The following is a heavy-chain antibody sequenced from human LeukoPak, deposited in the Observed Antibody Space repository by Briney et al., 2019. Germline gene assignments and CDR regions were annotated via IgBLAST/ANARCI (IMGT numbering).Heavy chain of an antibody. J-gene: IGHJ4*02. D-gene: IGHD2-21*02. CDR2: IYSGGST. CDR1: GFTVSSNY. Sequence: GGSLRLSCAASGFTVSSNYMSWVRQAPGKGLEWVSVIYSGGSTYYADSVKGRFTISSDNSKNTLYLQMNSLRAEDTAVYYCARALAYCGGDCYFGDWGQGTLVTVSS. CDR3: ARALAYCGGDCYFGD. V-gene: IGHV3-66*01.